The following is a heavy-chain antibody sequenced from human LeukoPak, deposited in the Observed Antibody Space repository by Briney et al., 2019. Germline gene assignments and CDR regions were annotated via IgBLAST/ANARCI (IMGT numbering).Heavy chain of an antibody. V-gene: IGHV4-34*01. CDR3: ARKKPYCSGGSCYYWFDP. Sequence: KPSETLSLTCDVYGGSFSGYYWSWIRQPPGKGLEWIGEINHSGGTNYNPSLKSRVTISVDTSKNQFSLKLSSVTAADTAVYYCARKKPYCSGGSCYYWFDPWGQGTLVTVSS. J-gene: IGHJ5*02. D-gene: IGHD2-15*01. CDR1: GGSFSGYY. CDR2: INHSGGT.